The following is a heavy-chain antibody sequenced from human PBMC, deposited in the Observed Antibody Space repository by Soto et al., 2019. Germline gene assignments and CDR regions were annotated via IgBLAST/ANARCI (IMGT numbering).Heavy chain of an antibody. V-gene: IGHV5-51*01. CDR3: VRLGSAAGLSNYGMDV. CDR1: GYSFTTYW. D-gene: IGHD6-13*01. J-gene: IGHJ6*02. Sequence: PGESLKISCQGSGYSFTTYWISWVRQMPGKGLEWMGIIYPDDSDTRYSPSFQGQVTISADKSISTAYLQWNSLKASDTAMYYCVRLGSAAGLSNYGMDVWGQGTTVTVSS. CDR2: IYPDDSDT.